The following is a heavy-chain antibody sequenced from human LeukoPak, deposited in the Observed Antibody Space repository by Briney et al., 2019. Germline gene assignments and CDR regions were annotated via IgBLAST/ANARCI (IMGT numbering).Heavy chain of an antibody. D-gene: IGHD6-19*01. CDR1: GYTFTSYG. V-gene: IGHV1-46*01. J-gene: IGHJ4*02. CDR3: ARVTVGSSGPSYYFDY. Sequence: ASVKVSCKASGYTFTSYGISWVRQAPGQGLEWMGLINPSGGSTSYAQKFQGRVTMTRDTSTSTVYMELSSLRSEDTAVYYCARVTVGSSGPSYYFDYWGQGTLVTVSS. CDR2: INPSGGST.